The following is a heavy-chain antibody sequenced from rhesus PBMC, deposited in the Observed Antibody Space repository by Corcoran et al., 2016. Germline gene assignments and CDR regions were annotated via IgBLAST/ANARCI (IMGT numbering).Heavy chain of an antibody. D-gene: IGHD6-25*01. J-gene: IGHJ4*01. CDR1: GFTFSSYA. Sequence: EVQLVATGGGLVQPGGSLSLSCAASGFTFSSYAMQWVRQAPGQGLEWISAINSGGGSTYYADSVKGRFTISRDNSKSTLSLQMNSLRAEDTAVYYCAKGLAATGYFDYWGQGVLVTVSS. CDR2: INSGGGST. CDR3: AKGLAATGYFDY. V-gene: IGHV3-103*01.